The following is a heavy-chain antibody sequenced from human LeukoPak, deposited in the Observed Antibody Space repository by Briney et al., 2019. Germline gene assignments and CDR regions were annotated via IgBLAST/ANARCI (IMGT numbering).Heavy chain of an antibody. CDR3: ASQTSKRYCSGGSCYFDAFDI. D-gene: IGHD2-15*01. V-gene: IGHV1-2*02. CDR2: INPNTGGT. Sequence: ASVKVSCKASGYTFTGYYMQWVRQAPGQGLEWMGWINPNTGGTNCAQKFQGRVTVTTDTSVSTGYMELSRLTSDDTAVYFCASQTSKRYCSGGSCYFDAFDIWGQGTMVTVSS. CDR1: GYTFTGYY. J-gene: IGHJ3*02.